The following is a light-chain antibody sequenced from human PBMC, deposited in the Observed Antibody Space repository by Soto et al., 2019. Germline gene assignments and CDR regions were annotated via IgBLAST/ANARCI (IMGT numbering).Light chain of an antibody. V-gene: IGKV3-20*01. CDR1: QSVSSSY. J-gene: IGKJ4*01. Sequence: IVLTQSPDTLSLSPGERATLSCRASQSVSSSYLAWFQQKPGQAPRLLIYGTSTRATGIPDRFSGSGSGTAFTLTISRLEPEDFAVYFCQQYGSSPLTFGGGTKVEIK. CDR3: QQYGSSPLT. CDR2: GTS.